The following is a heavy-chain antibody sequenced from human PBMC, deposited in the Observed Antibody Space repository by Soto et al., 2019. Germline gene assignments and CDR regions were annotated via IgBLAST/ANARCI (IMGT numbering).Heavy chain of an antibody. CDR3: ARPRSPVDRAMAGWEDDAFAI. CDR2: IFHSGST. V-gene: IGHV4-4*02. Sequence: PSETLSLTCAVSGGSISSTSWWSWVRQPPGKGLEWIGEIFHSGSTNYNPSLKSRVSISIDTSKNQFSLKLTSVTAADTAVYYCARPRSPVDRAMAGWEDDAFAIWGQGTMVTVSS. J-gene: IGHJ3*02. D-gene: IGHD5-18*01. CDR1: GGSISSTSW.